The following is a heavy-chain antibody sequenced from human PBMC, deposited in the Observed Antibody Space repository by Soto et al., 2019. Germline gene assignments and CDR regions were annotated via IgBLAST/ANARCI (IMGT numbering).Heavy chain of an antibody. Sequence: QVQLVQSGAEVKKPGSSVKVSCKASGGTFSSYAISWVRQAPGQGLEWMGGIIPIFGTANYAQKFQGRVTITADESTSTAYMELSSLRSDDTAVYYCARGGSIQLWGGGGYWGQGTLVTVSS. CDR2: IIPIFGTA. V-gene: IGHV1-69*01. J-gene: IGHJ4*02. CDR3: ARGGSIQLWGGGGY. D-gene: IGHD5-18*01. CDR1: GGTFSSYA.